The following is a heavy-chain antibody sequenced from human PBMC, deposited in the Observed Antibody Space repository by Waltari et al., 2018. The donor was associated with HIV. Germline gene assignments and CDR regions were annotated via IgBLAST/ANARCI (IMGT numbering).Heavy chain of an antibody. V-gene: IGHV3-33*01. CDR1: ASPFGGTA. D-gene: IGHD6-13*01. CDR2: IWYDGSKK. Sequence: QVQLVESGGAWFTPGRSLRPSGERPASPFGGTALHWVRQAPGKGLEWVTVIWYDGSKKYYADSVKGRFTISRDNSKNTLYLQMNSLRIEDTAVYYCARKYSSSWGAPFDYWGQGTLVTVSS. CDR3: ARKYSSSWGAPFDY. J-gene: IGHJ4*02.